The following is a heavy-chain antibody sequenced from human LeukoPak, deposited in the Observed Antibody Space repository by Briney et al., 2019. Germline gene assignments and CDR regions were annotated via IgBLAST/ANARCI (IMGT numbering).Heavy chain of an antibody. CDR1: GGTFSSYA. V-gene: IGHV1-69*04. Sequence: SVKVSCKASGGTFSSYAISWVRQAPGQGLEWMGRIIPILGIANYAQKFQGRVTITADKSTSTAYMELSSLRSEDTAVYYCARVIFTYDSSGYYNDYWGQGTLVTVSS. CDR2: IIPILGIA. D-gene: IGHD3-22*01. J-gene: IGHJ4*02. CDR3: ARVIFTYDSSGYYNDY.